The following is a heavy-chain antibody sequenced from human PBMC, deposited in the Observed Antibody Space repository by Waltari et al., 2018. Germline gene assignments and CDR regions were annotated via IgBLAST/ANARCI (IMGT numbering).Heavy chain of an antibody. CDR2: ISVRGNTI. CDR1: GFTFSTYE. V-gene: IGHV3-48*03. Sequence: EVRLVESGGGLVQPGGSLRLSCTVSGFTFSTYEMNWVRQAPGKGLEWVSYISVRGNTISYADSVKGRFTISRDDAENSLYLQMNSLRVEDTAVYYCAREGHSSTSWGQGTKVTVSS. J-gene: IGHJ3*01. CDR3: AREGHSSTS. D-gene: IGHD6-13*01.